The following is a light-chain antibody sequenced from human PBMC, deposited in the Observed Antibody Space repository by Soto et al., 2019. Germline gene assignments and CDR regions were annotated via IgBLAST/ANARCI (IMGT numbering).Light chain of an antibody. J-gene: IGKJ2*01. Sequence: DIQMTQSPFTLSASVGDRVTITCRASQSISDDLAWYQQKPGKAPKLLIFKASNLESGVPSRFSGSGSGTEFSLTISSLQPDDFATYYCQHYKTHLYTFGQGTKLEIK. CDR3: QHYKTHLYT. CDR1: QSISDD. V-gene: IGKV1-5*03. CDR2: KAS.